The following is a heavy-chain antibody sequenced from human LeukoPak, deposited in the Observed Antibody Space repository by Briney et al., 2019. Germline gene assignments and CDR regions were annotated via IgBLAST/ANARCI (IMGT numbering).Heavy chain of an antibody. V-gene: IGHV1-18*01. CDR3: ARDSIVVVPAALLY. D-gene: IGHD2-2*01. CDR1: GYTFTSYG. CDR2: ISAYNGNT. J-gene: IGHJ4*02. Sequence: ASVKVSCKASGYTFTSYGISWVRQAPGQGLEWMGWISAYNGNTNYAQKLQGRVTMTTDTFTSTAYMELRSLRSDDTAVSYCARDSIVVVPAALLYWGQGTLVTVSS.